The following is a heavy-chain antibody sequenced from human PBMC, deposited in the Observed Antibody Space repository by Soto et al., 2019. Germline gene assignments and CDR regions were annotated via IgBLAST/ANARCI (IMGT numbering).Heavy chain of an antibody. CDR1: GYIFINYY. Sequence: QVHLVQSGAEVKKPGASVKVSCKASGYIFINYYIHWVRQAPGQGLEWIGIINPTGGSTNYAQKFRGRFTIARDTSTRTAYMHLSILRSDATAVYYCARDLAAADYWGQGTLVTVSS. CDR3: ARDLAAADY. V-gene: IGHV1-46*01. D-gene: IGHD6-13*01. J-gene: IGHJ4*02. CDR2: INPTGGST.